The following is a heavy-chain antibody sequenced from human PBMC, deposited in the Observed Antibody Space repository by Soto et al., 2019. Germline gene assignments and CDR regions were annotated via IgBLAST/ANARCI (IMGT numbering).Heavy chain of an antibody. J-gene: IGHJ5*01. D-gene: IGHD1-26*01. Sequence: QGQLVESGGGVVQPGGSLRLSCAASGFIFSAYGIHWVRQAPGKGLEWVAIVWNDGINKYYADSVKGRFTISRDNFKNTVDLQMHSLRVEDTAVYYCARLAYSNFLGGLDSWGQGTLVTASS. CDR3: ARLAYSNFLGGLDS. CDR2: VWNDGINK. V-gene: IGHV3-33*01. CDR1: GFIFSAYG.